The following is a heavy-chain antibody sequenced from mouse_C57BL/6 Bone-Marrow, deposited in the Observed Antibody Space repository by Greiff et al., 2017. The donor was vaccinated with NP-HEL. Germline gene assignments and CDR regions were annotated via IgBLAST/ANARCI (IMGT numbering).Heavy chain of an antibody. Sequence: QVQLQQSGPELVKPGASVKLSCKASGYTFTSYDINWVKQRPGQGLEWIGWIYPRDGSTKYNEKFKGKATLTVDTSSSTAYMELHSLTSEDSAVYFCAKIYYYGSSYFFFDYWGQGTTLTVSS. CDR2: IYPRDGST. CDR1: GYTFTSYD. CDR3: AKIYYYGSSYFFFDY. D-gene: IGHD1-1*01. J-gene: IGHJ2*01. V-gene: IGHV1-85*01.